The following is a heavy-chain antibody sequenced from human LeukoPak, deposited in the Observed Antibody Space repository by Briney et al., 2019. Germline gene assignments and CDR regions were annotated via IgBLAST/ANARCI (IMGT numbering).Heavy chain of an antibody. Sequence: GASVKVSCKASGYTFAGYYMHWVRQAPGQGLEWMGWINPKIGSTNYAQKFQGRVTMTRDTSISTAYMELSRLRSDDTAVYYCAREIGSGSFLDNWGQGTLVTVSS. J-gene: IGHJ4*02. D-gene: IGHD3-10*01. CDR1: GYTFAGYY. CDR2: INPKIGST. CDR3: AREIGSGSFLDN. V-gene: IGHV1-2*02.